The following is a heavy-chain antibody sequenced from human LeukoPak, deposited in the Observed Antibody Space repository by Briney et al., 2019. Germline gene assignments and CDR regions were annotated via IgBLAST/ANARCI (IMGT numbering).Heavy chain of an antibody. CDR3: ARGKYRSLRSSWYSAWFDP. J-gene: IGHJ5*02. CDR2: INHSGST. D-gene: IGHD6-13*01. Sequence: SETLSLTCAVYGGSFSGNCWSWIRHPPGDGLEWNWAINHSGSTNYNPSLRSRVTISVDTSKHQFSLNLSSVTAPDTAVYYCARGKYRSLRSSWYSAWFDPRGQGTLVTVSS. V-gene: IGHV4-34*01. CDR1: GGSFSGNC.